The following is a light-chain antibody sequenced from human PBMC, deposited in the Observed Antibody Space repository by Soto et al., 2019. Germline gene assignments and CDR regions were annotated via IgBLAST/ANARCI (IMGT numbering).Light chain of an antibody. CDR3: QQYQTYRT. CDR2: ASS. CDR1: QSISDY. J-gene: IGKJ5*01. Sequence: IQLTQSPSSLSASVGDRVTITCRANQSISDYLNWYQQKPGKAPKFLIYASSSLQSGVPSRFRGSGSGTDFTLTISSLQTDDFGTYYCQQYQTYRTFGQGTRLEIK. V-gene: IGKV1-39*01.